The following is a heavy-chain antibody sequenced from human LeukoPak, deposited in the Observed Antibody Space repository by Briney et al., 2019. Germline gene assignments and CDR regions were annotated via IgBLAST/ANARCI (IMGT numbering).Heavy chain of an antibody. Sequence: GGSLRLSCAASGFTFSSYSMNWVRQAPGKGLEWVSSISSSSSYIYYADSVKGRFTISRDNAKNSLYLQMNSLRAEDTAVYYCAKVRYYDFWSGAYDAFDIWGQGTMVTVSS. D-gene: IGHD3-3*01. CDR1: GFTFSSYS. V-gene: IGHV3-21*01. J-gene: IGHJ3*02. CDR2: ISSSSSYI. CDR3: AKVRYYDFWSGAYDAFDI.